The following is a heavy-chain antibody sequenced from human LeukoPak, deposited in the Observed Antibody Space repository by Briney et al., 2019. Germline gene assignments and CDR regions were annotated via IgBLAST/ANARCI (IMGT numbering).Heavy chain of an antibody. Sequence: GGSLRLSCAASGFTFSSYGMHWVRQAPGKGLEWVAFIRYDGSNKYYADSVKGRFTISRDNSKNTLYLQMNSLRAEDAAVYYCAKDLTTVFPYYFAYWGQGTLVTVSS. CDR3: AKDLTTVFPYYFAY. V-gene: IGHV3-30*02. CDR2: IRYDGSNK. J-gene: IGHJ4*02. CDR1: GFTFSSYG. D-gene: IGHD4-17*01.